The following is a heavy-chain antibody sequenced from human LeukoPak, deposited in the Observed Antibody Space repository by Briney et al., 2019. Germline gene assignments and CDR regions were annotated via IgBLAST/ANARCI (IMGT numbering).Heavy chain of an antibody. J-gene: IGHJ5*02. CDR1: GVTFSSYA. Sequence: SVKVSCKASGVTFSSYAISWVRQAPGQGLEWMGRIIPIFGIANYAQKFQGRVTITADKSTSTAYMELSSLRSEDTAVYYCARDLEIAGQEEIGDWFDPWGQGTMVTVSS. CDR3: ARDLEIAGQEEIGDWFDP. CDR2: IIPIFGIA. D-gene: IGHD3-3*01. V-gene: IGHV1-69*04.